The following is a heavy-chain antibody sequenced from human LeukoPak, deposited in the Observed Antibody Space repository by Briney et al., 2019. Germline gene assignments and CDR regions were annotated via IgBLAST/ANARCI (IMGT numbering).Heavy chain of an antibody. CDR1: GFTFSSYE. Sequence: GGPLRLSCAASGFTFSSYEMTWFRQAPGKGLEWVSYISSSGSTIYYADSLKGRFTISRDNAKNSLYLQMNSLRAEDTAVYYCARDMGDYYYYYMDVWGKGTTVTVSS. CDR2: ISSSGSTI. D-gene: IGHD3-16*01. CDR3: ARDMGDYYYYYMDV. V-gene: IGHV3-48*03. J-gene: IGHJ6*03.